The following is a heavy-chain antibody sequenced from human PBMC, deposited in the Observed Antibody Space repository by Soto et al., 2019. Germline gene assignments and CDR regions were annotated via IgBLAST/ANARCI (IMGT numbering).Heavy chain of an antibody. V-gene: IGHV3-30-3*01. J-gene: IGHJ4*02. D-gene: IGHD2-15*01. Sequence: GGSLRLSCAASGFTFSSYAMHWVRQAPGKGLEWVAVISYDGSNKYYADSVKGRFTISRDNSKNTLYLQMNSLRAEDTAVYYCARDHVAATGDYWGQGTLVTVSS. CDR3: ARDHVAATGDY. CDR2: ISYDGSNK. CDR1: GFTFSSYA.